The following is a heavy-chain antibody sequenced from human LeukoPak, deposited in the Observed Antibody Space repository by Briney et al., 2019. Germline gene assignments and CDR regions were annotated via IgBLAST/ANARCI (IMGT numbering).Heavy chain of an antibody. CDR3: ARPGCSSSWYVCPDYYYYYGMDV. Sequence: PGRSLRLSCAASGFTFSSYGMHWVRQAPGKGLEWVAVISYDGSNKYYADSVKGRFTISRDNSKNTLYLQMNSLRAEDTAVYYCARPGCSSSWYVCPDYYYYYGMDVWGQGTTVTVSS. V-gene: IGHV3-30*03. D-gene: IGHD6-13*01. CDR1: GFTFSSYG. J-gene: IGHJ6*02. CDR2: ISYDGSNK.